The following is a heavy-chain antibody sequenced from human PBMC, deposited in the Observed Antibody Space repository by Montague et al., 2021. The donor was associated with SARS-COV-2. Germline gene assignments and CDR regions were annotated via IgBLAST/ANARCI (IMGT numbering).Heavy chain of an antibody. Sequence: SETLSLTCAVSGDSISTDYWWTWVRLPPGKGLEWAGEIYHTGSTKYKSSLKRRVRMSVDKTWNQFPLRLTSATAADTAIHYCARRGCWRSDLAYWGQGTLVTVSS. D-gene: IGHD3-16*01. J-gene: IGHJ4*02. V-gene: IGHV4-4*02. CDR3: ARRGCWRSDLAY. CDR2: IYHTGST. CDR1: GDSISTDYW.